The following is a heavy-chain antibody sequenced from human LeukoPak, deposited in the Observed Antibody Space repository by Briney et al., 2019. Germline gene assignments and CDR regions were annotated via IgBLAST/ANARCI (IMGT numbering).Heavy chain of an antibody. CDR2: IYYSGST. Sequence: SETLSLTCTVSGGSIRSSYYYWSWIRQPPGKGLEWIGYIYYSGSTNYNPSLKSRVTISVDRSKNQFSLKLSSVTAADTAVYYCASNSGWYDSGTIDHWGQGTLVTVSS. J-gene: IGHJ4*02. CDR1: GGSIRSSYYY. D-gene: IGHD6-19*01. V-gene: IGHV4-61*01. CDR3: ASNSGWYDSGTIDH.